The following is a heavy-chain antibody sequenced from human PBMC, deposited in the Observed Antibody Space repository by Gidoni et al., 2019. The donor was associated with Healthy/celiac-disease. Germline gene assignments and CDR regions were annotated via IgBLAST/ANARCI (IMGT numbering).Heavy chain of an antibody. CDR1: GGSISSSSYY. CDR3: ARHLRPNTIFGVVITLDAFDI. Sequence: QLQLQESGPGLVKPSETLSLTCTVSGGSISSSSYYWGWIRQPPGKGLEWIGSIYYSGSTYYNPSLKSRVTISVDTSKNQFSLKLSSVTAADTAVYYCARHLRPNTIFGVVITLDAFDIWGQGTMVTVSS. D-gene: IGHD3-3*01. V-gene: IGHV4-39*01. J-gene: IGHJ3*02. CDR2: IYYSGST.